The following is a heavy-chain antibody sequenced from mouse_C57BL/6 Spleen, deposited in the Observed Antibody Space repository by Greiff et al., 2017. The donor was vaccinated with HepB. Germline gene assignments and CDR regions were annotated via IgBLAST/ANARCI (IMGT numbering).Heavy chain of an antibody. CDR1: GFNIKDYY. CDR2: IDPEDGET. D-gene: IGHD1-1*02. V-gene: IGHV14-2*01. Sequence: EVQLQQSGAELVKPGASVKLSCTASGFNIKDYYMHWVKQRTEQGLEWIGRIDPEDGETKYAAKFQGKATITADTSSTTAYLQLSRLTSEDTAVYFLARSGSYGDLDVWGKGTWVTVAS. J-gene: IGHJ1*03. CDR3: ARSGSYGDLDV.